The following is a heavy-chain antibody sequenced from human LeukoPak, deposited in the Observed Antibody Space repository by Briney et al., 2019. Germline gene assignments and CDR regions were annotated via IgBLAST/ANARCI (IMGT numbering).Heavy chain of an antibody. D-gene: IGHD5-24*01. Sequence: GGSLRLSCAASGFTFDNYALSWVRQAPGKGLEWVSGILQSGGSTYYADSVKGRITISRDNSKNTLYLQMNSLRVEDTAIYYCAKDAVRGDGYWEFDSWGQGTLVTVSS. J-gene: IGHJ4*02. CDR2: ILQSGGST. CDR3: AKDAVRGDGYWEFDS. V-gene: IGHV3-23*01. CDR1: GFTFDNYA.